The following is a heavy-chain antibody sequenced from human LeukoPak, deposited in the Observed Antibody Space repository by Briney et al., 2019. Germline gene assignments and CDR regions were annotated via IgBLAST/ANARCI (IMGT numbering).Heavy chain of an antibody. CDR3: ARGPSGSGSYYSWFDP. CDR2: INHSGST. J-gene: IGHJ5*02. D-gene: IGHD3-10*01. CDR1: GGSFSGYY. V-gene: IGHV4-34*01. Sequence: SETLSLTCAVYGGSFSGYYWSWIRQPPGKGLEWIGEINHSGSTNYNPSLKSRVTISVDTSKNQFSLKLSSVTAADTAVYYCARGPSGSGSYYSWFDPWGQGTLVIVSS.